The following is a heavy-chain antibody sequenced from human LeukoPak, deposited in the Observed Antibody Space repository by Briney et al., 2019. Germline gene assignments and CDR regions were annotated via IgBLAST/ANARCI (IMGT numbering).Heavy chain of an antibody. V-gene: IGHV3-7*03. J-gene: IGHJ4*02. CDR1: GFTFSSYA. CDR2: IKQDGSEK. Sequence: GGSLRLSCAASGFTFSSYAMSWVRQAPGKGLEWVANIKQDGSEKYYVDSVKGRFTISRDNAKNSLYLQMNSLRADDTAVYYCARYPNWAGLDYWGQGTLVTVSS. CDR3: ARYPNWAGLDY. D-gene: IGHD3/OR15-3a*01.